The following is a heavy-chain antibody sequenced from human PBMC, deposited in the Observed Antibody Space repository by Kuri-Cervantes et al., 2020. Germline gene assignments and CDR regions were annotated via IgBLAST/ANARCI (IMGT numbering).Heavy chain of an antibody. J-gene: IGHJ3*02. CDR1: GFTFSSYW. D-gene: IGHD2-15*01. CDR3: ARGTECSGGSCANDAFDI. V-gene: IGHV3-7*01. CDR2: IKQDGSEK. Sequence: GGSLRLSCAASGFTFSSYWMSWVRQAPGKGLEWVANIKQDGSEKYYVDSVKGRFTISRDNAKNSLYLQMSSLRAEDTAVYYCARGTECSGGSCANDAFDIWGQGTMVTVSS.